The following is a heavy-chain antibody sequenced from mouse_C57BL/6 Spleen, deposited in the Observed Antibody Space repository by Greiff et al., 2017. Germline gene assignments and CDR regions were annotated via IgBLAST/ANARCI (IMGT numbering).Heavy chain of an antibody. CDR2: FHPYNDDT. V-gene: IGHV1-47*01. CDR1: GYTFTTYP. J-gene: IGHJ3*01. Sequence: VQLQQPGAELVKPGASVKMSCKASGYTFTTYPIEWMKQNHGKSLEWIGNFHPYNDDTKYNEKFKGKATLTVEKSSSTVYLELSRLTSDDSAVYYCARGDDYKGAWFAYWGQGTLVTVSA. CDR3: ARGDDYKGAWFAY. D-gene: IGHD2-13*01.